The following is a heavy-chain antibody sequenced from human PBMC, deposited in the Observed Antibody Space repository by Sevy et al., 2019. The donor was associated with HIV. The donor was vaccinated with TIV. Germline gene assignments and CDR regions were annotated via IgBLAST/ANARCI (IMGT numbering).Heavy chain of an antibody. J-gene: IGHJ4*02. V-gene: IGHV3-15*01. CDR2: IKSKTDGGTT. CDR1: GFTFSNAW. D-gene: IGHD1-26*01. CDR3: TTGLSGSYSGFDY. Sequence: GGSLRLSCATSGFTFSNAWMIWVRQAPGKGLEWVGRIKSKTDGGTTDYAAPVKGRFTISRDDSKNTLYLQMNSLKTEDTAVYYCTTGLSGSYSGFDYWGQGTLVTVSS.